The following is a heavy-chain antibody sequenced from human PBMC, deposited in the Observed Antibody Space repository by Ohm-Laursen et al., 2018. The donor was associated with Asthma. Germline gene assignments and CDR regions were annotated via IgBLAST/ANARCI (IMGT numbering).Heavy chain of an antibody. D-gene: IGHD4-17*01. CDR2: IKQDGSEK. CDR1: GFTFSSYW. J-gene: IGHJ3*02. CDR3: ATSTVTTIWGAFDI. V-gene: IGHV3-7*01. Sequence: SLRLSCAAPGFTFSSYWMSWVRQAPGKGLEWVANIKQDGSEKYYVDSVKGRFTISRDNAKNSLYLQMNSLRAEDTAVYYCATSTVTTIWGAFDIWGQGTMVTVSS.